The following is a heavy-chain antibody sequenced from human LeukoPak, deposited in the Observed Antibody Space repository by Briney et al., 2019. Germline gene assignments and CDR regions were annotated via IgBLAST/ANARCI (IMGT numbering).Heavy chain of an antibody. D-gene: IGHD4-11*01. J-gene: IGHJ3*02. V-gene: IGHV3-21*01. CDR1: GFTFSSHS. CDR2: ISSSSIYI. CDR3: ARGYNNYGYVFDI. Sequence: GGSLRLSCAASGFTFSSHSMNWVRQAPGKGLEWVSSISSSSIYIYYADSVKGRFTISRDNAKNSLYLQMNSLRAEDTAVYYCARGYNNYGYVFDIWGQGTVVTVSS.